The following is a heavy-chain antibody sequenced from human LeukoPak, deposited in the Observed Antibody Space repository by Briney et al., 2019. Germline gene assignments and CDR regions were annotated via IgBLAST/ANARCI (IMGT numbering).Heavy chain of an antibody. D-gene: IGHD3-16*01. CDR1: GGTFSSYA. CDR3: ARGGSSGMDV. CDR2: IIPIFGTA. V-gene: IGHV1-69*13. J-gene: IGHJ6*02. Sequence: SVKASCKASGGTFSSYAISWVRQAPGQGLEWMGGIIPIFGTADYAQKFQGRVTITADESTSTAYMELSSLRSEDTAVYYCARGGSSGMDVWGQGTTVTVSS.